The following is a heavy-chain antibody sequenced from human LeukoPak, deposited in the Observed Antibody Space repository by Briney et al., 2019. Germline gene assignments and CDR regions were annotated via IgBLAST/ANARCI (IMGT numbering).Heavy chain of an antibody. D-gene: IGHD3-22*01. J-gene: IGHJ4*02. CDR3: ARGYYDSSGYTLDY. CDR1: GYTFTSYG. Sequence: SVKVSCKASGYTFTSYGISWVRQAPGQGLEWMGGIIPIFGTANYAQKFQGRVTITADESTSTAYMELSSLRSEDTAVYYCARGYYDSSGYTLDYWGQGTLVTVSS. CDR2: IIPIFGTA. V-gene: IGHV1-69*13.